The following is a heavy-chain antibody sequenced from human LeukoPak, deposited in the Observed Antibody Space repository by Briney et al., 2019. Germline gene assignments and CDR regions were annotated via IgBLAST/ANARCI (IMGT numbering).Heavy chain of an antibody. CDR3: SRDATYFYDRNGYYHPYDAFDI. J-gene: IGHJ3*02. D-gene: IGHD3-22*01. CDR2: IYYTGAT. CDR1: GCAITSASYN. V-gene: IGHV4-31*03. Sequence: SETLSLTCTDSGCAITSASYNWSWIRQHPGKRLEWIGYIYYTGATSFSPCLSGGFIISLDTSKTQFSLTLSSVTATDTAVYYSSRDATYFYDRNGYYHPYDAFDIWGQGTMVTVSS.